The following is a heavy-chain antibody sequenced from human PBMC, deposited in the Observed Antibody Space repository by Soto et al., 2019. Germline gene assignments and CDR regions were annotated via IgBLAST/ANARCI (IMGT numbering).Heavy chain of an antibody. CDR3: ASSGYSGYDSAPVFDY. CDR2: IYYSGST. CDR1: GGSISSGDYY. D-gene: IGHD5-12*01. J-gene: IGHJ4*02. V-gene: IGHV4-30-4*01. Sequence: QVQLQESGPGLVKPSQTLSLTCTVSGGSISSGDYYWSWIRQPPGKGLEWIGYIYYSGSTYYNPSLKSRITISVDTSKNQFSLKLSSVTAADTAVYYCASSGYSGYDSAPVFDYWGQGTLVTVSS.